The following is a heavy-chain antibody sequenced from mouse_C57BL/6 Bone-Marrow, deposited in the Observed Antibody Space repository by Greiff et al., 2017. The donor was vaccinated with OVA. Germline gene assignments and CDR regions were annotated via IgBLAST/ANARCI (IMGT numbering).Heavy chain of an antibody. D-gene: IGHD2-5*01. V-gene: IGHV5-17*01. CDR2: ISSGSSTI. J-gene: IGHJ4*01. Sequence: EVMLVESGGGLVKPGGSLKLSCAASGFTFSDYGMHWVRQAPEKGLEWVAYISSGSSTIYYADTVKGRFTISRDNAKNTLFLQMTSLRSEDTAMYYCARGESNPLYAMDYWGQGTSVTVSS. CDR1: GFTFSDYG. CDR3: ARGESNPLYAMDY.